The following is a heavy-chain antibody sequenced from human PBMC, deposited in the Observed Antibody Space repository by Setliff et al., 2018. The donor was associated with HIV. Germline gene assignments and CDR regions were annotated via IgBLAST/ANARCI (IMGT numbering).Heavy chain of an antibody. CDR3: ARYSLGLYWDYVWGSYRGGPAVGVDY. CDR1: GGSISGSNYY. CDR2: IYYSGST. D-gene: IGHD3-16*01. J-gene: IGHJ4*02. V-gene: IGHV4-39*07. Sequence: KPSETLSLTCNVSGGSISGSNYYWAWIRQPPGKGLEWIGSIYYSGSTNYNPSLKSRVTISVDTSKNQFSLKLSSVTAADTAVYYCARYSLGLYWDYVWGSYRGGPAVGVDYWGQGTLVTVSS.